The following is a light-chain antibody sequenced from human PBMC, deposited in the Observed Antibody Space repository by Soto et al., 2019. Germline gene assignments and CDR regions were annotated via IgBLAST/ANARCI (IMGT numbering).Light chain of an antibody. CDR2: GAS. CDR1: QSVSSN. V-gene: IGKV3-15*01. Sequence: EIVMTQSPATLSVSPGERATLSCRASQSVSSNLAWYQQKPGQAPRLLIYGASTRATGIPARFSGSGSGTEFTLTISSLQSGDFAVYYCQQYTNWPPWPCGHGTKVESK. CDR3: QQYTNWPPWP. J-gene: IGKJ1*01.